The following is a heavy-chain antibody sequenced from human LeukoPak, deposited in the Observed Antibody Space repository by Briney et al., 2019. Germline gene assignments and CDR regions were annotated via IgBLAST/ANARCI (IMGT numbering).Heavy chain of an antibody. J-gene: IGHJ4*02. CDR3: AAPHFSGSYANPIKYYFDY. D-gene: IGHD1-26*01. Sequence: GESLKISCKGSGYSFTSYWIGWVRQKPGKGLEWMGIIYPGDSDTRYSPSFQGQVTISADKSISTAYLQWSSLKASDTAMYYCAAPHFSGSYANPIKYYFDYGGQETLVTVP. CDR2: IYPGDSDT. CDR1: GYSFTSYW. V-gene: IGHV5-51*01.